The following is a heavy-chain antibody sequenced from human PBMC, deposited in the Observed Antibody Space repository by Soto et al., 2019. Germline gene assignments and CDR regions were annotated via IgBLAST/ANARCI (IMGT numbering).Heavy chain of an antibody. J-gene: IGHJ6*02. V-gene: IGHV4-30-2*02. Sequence: QLQLQESGSGLVKPSQTLSLTCAVSGGSISSGGYYWSWIRQPPGKGLEWIGYIYHSGSTYSNPSRNRRVTISVDRAKKKFALKLSSVSAADPDVDYCAGSGYDHNSGMDVWGQGTTVTVSS. CDR1: GGSISSGGYY. CDR3: AGSGYDHNSGMDV. CDR2: IYHSGST. D-gene: IGHD3-22*01.